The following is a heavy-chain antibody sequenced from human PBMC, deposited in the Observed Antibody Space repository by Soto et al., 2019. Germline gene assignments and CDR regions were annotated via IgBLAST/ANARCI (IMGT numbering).Heavy chain of an antibody. J-gene: IGHJ4*02. CDR1: GYTFSDYG. V-gene: IGHV1-18*01. CDR3: ARVFFIVVVPAAKLWLEKRFGDY. Sequence: ASVKVSCKASGYTFSDYGISWVRQAPGQGLEWMGWISVYSGNKKYAQSLQGRVIMTTDTSTSTAYMELRSLRSDDTAVYYCARVFFIVVVPAAKLWLEKRFGDYWGQGTLVTVSS. CDR2: ISVYSGNK. D-gene: IGHD2-2*01.